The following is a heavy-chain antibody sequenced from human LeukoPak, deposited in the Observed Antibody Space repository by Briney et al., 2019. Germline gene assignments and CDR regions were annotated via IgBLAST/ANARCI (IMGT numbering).Heavy chain of an antibody. CDR1: GGSISSHY. CDR3: AREEVEPADIWFDP. Sequence: PSETLSLTCTVSGGSISSHYWSWIRQPPGKGLEWIGYIYYSGSTNYNPSLKSRVTISVDTSKNQFSLKLNTLTLADTAVYYCAREEVEPADIWFDPWGQGTLVTVSS. D-gene: IGHD2-2*01. J-gene: IGHJ5*02. CDR2: IYYSGST. V-gene: IGHV4-59*11.